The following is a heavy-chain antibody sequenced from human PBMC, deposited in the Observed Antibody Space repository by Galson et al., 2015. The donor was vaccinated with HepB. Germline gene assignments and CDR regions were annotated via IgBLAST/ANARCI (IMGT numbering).Heavy chain of an antibody. Sequence: SLRLSCAASGFTFDNYAMHWIRQAPGEGLEWVAVVAYHGGNAHYADSVRGRFTMSRDNSKNTVYLQMNNLTTADTAVYYWARELGIVPAALGLKNWFDPWGQGTRVTVSS. V-gene: IGHV3-30-3*01. J-gene: IGHJ5*02. CDR2: VAYHGGNA. CDR1: GFTFDNYA. D-gene: IGHD2-2*01. CDR3: ARELGIVPAALGLKNWFDP.